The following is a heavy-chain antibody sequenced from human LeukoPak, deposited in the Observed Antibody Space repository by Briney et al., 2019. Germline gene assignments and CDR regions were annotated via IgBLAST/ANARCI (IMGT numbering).Heavy chain of an antibody. J-gene: IGHJ6*03. CDR2: ISSSGSTI. V-gene: IGHV3-11*01. CDR1: GFTFSDYY. CDR3: AKDLTRFGELIYYMDV. Sequence: PGGSLRLSCAASGFTFSDYYMSWIRQAPGKGLEWVSYISSSGSTIYYADSVKGRFTISRDNAKNSLYLQMNSLRAEDTAVYYCAKDLTRFGELIYYMDVWGKGTTVTISS. D-gene: IGHD3-10*01.